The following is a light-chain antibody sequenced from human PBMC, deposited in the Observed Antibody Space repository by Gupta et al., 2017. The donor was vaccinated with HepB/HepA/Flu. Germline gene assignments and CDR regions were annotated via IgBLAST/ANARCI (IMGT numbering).Light chain of an antibody. Sequence: EIVLTQSPATLSLSPGERATLSWRASQSVSSYLAWYQQKPGQAPRLLIYDASNRATGIPARFSGSGSGTDFTLTISSLEPEDFAVYYCQQRSNWPLCSFGQGTKLEIK. CDR1: QSVSSY. V-gene: IGKV3-11*01. CDR2: DAS. CDR3: QQRSNWPLCS. J-gene: IGKJ2*04.